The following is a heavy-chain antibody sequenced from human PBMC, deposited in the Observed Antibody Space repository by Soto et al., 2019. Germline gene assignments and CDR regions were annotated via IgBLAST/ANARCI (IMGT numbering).Heavy chain of an antibody. V-gene: IGHV1-58*02. J-gene: IGHJ4*02. CDR2: IVVGSGNT. CDR3: AATGHDYSNYVGKGAAYYFDY. Sequence: ASVKVSCKASGFTFTSSAMQWVRQARGQRLEWIGWIVVGSGNTNYAQKFQERVTITRDMSTSTAYMELSSLRSEDTAVYYCAATGHDYSNYVGKGAAYYFDYWGQGTLVTVSS. CDR1: GFTFTSSA. D-gene: IGHD4-4*01.